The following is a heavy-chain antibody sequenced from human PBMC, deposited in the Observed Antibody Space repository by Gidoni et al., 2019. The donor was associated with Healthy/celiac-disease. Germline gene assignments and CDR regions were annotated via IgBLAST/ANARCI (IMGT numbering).Heavy chain of an antibody. CDR3: ARAGVYYYGSGSYYFRWFDP. CDR1: GGTFRSYA. CDR2: IIPILGIA. J-gene: IGHJ5*02. D-gene: IGHD3-10*01. Sequence: QVQLVQSGAEVKKPGSSVKVSCTASGGTFRSYAISWVRQAPGQGLEWMGRIIPILGIANYAQKFQGRVTITADKSTSTAYMELSSLRSEDTAVYYCARAGVYYYGSGSYYFRWFDPWGQGTLVTVSS. V-gene: IGHV1-69*04.